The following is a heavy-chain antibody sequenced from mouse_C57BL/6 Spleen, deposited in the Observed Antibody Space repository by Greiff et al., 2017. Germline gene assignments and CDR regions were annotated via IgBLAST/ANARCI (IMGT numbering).Heavy chain of an antibody. CDR2: IYPGGGYT. D-gene: IGHD2-14*01. CDR3: AGEGDFDGYDFDC. CDR1: GYTFTNYW. V-gene: IGHV1-63*01. J-gene: IGHJ2*01. Sequence: VMLVESGAELVRPGTSVKMSCKASGYTFTNYWIGWAKQRPGHGLEWIGDIYPGGGYTNYNEKFKGKATLTADKSSSTADMQFSSLASEDPASYYWAGEGDFDGYDFDCWGQGTTLTVSS.